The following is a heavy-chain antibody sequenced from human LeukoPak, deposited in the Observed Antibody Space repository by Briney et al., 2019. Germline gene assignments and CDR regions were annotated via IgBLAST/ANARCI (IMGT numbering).Heavy chain of an antibody. CDR2: INPNSGGT. D-gene: IGHD3-22*01. CDR1: GYTFTGYY. V-gene: IGHV1-2*02. CDR3: ARVYARSGYSTGRNPFDY. J-gene: IGHJ4*02. Sequence: ASVKVFCKASGYTFTGYYMQWVRQAPGQGLEWMGWINPNSGGTNYAQKFQGRVTMTRDTSISTAYMELSRLRSDDTAVYYCARVYARSGYSTGRNPFDYWGQGTLVTVSS.